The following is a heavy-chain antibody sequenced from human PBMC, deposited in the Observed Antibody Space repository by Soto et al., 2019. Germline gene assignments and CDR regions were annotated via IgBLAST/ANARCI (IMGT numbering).Heavy chain of an antibody. D-gene: IGHD3-3*01. CDR1: GFTLSNAW. CDR2: IKSKTDGGTT. CDR3: ARDDYYDFWSGYPNWFDP. V-gene: IGHV3-15*01. Sequence: GXSLRLSCAASGFTLSNAWLSWFRQAPVKGLEWVGRIKSKTDGGTTDYAAPVKGRFTISRDDSKNTLYLQMNSLRAEDTAVYYCARDDYYDFWSGYPNWFDPWGQGTLVTVSS. J-gene: IGHJ5*02.